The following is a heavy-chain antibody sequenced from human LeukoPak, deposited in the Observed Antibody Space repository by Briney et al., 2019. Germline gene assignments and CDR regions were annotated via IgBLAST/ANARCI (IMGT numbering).Heavy chain of an antibody. J-gene: IGHJ4*02. CDR1: GYTFTDYY. V-gene: IGHV1-2*02. CDR3: ARNEGGANYYFDF. Sequence: ASVTVSCKASGYTFTDYYLHWVRQAPGQGLEWMGWINPYQCDTNYAQKFQGRVTLTRDMSISTAYMDLSSLQSDDTAVYFCARNEGGANYYFDFWGRGTLLSLSS. D-gene: IGHD1-1*01. CDR2: INPYQCDT.